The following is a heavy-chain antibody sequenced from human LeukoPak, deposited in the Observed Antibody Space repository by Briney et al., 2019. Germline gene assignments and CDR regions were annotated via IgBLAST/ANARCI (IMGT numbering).Heavy chain of an antibody. CDR1: GSSFTSYW. D-gene: IGHD6-13*01. CDR3: ARLFGESSSWGFDP. CDR2: IYPGDSDT. J-gene: IGHJ5*02. V-gene: IGHV5-51*01. Sequence: GESLQISCQGSGSSFTSYWIGWARQLPGKGLEWMGIIYPGDSDTRYSPSFQGQVTISADKSISTAYLQWSSLKASDTAMYYCARLFGESSSWGFDPWGQGTLVTVSS.